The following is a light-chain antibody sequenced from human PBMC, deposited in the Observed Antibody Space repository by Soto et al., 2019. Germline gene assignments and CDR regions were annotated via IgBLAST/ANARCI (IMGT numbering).Light chain of an antibody. CDR1: TSNIGNNY. J-gene: IGLJ2*01. CDR3: GTWDSSLIAGV. CDR2: DNN. V-gene: IGLV1-51*01. Sequence: QSVLTQPPSVSAAPGQNITISCSGSTSNIGNNYVSWYRHLPGTAPKLLIYDNNKRPSGIPDRFSGTKTGTSATLGITGLQTGDEADYYCGTWDSSLIAGVFGGGTKVTVL.